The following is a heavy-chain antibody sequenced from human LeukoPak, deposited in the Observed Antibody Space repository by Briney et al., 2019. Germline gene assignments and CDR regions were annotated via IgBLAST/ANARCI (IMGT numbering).Heavy chain of an antibody. CDR2: LYPGDSDS. D-gene: IGHD5-24*01. CDR1: GYSFFSNYW. V-gene: IGHV5-51*01. J-gene: IGHJ4*02. Sequence: GESLKISCKAYGYSFFSNYWIAWVRQMPGKGLEWMGILYPGDSDSRYSPSFQGQVTISADRSISTAYLHWSSLKVSDTAMYYCARASRDGFNQNFDYWGQGTLVTVSS. CDR3: ARASRDGFNQNFDY.